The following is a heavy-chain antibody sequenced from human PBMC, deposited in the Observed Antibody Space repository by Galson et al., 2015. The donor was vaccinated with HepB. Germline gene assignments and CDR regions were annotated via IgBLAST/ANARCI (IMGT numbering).Heavy chain of an antibody. J-gene: IGHJ5*02. CDR2: ISAYNGYT. V-gene: IGHV1-18*01. Sequence: SCKASGYTLTSYGISWVRQAPGQGLEWMGWISAYNGYTNYAQKLQGRVTMTTDTSTSTAYMELRSLRSDDTAVYYCARGGGYYDFWSGYYTGGWFDPWGQGTLVTVSS. D-gene: IGHD3-3*01. CDR3: ARGGGYYDFWSGYYTGGWFDP. CDR1: GYTLTSYG.